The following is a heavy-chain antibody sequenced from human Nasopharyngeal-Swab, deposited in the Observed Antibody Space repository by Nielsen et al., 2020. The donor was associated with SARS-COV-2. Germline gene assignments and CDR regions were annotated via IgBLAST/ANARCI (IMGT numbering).Heavy chain of an antibody. D-gene: IGHD6-19*01. CDR3: ARHIRGWDAFDI. V-gene: IGHV4-34*01. Sequence: SQTLSLTCAVSGGSLNNYWWSWIRQTPGKGLEWIGEIYHRGTTNYNPCLKSRVTISVDTSKNQFSLELISVTAADTAVYYCARHIRGWDAFDIWGQGTTVTVSS. J-gene: IGHJ3*02. CDR2: IYHRGTT. CDR1: GGSLNNYW.